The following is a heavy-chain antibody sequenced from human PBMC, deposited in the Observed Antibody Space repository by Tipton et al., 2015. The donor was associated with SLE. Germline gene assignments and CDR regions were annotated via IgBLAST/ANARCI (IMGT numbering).Heavy chain of an antibody. Sequence: TLSLTCTVSGYSISSGYYWGWIRQPPGKGLEWIGSIYHSGSTYYNPSLKSRVTISVDTSKNQFSLKLSSVTAADTAVYYCARDYYGSGSYYQPGAFDIWGQGTTVIVSS. V-gene: IGHV4-38-2*02. J-gene: IGHJ3*02. D-gene: IGHD3-10*01. CDR3: ARDYYGSGSYYQPGAFDI. CDR1: GYSISSGYY. CDR2: IYHSGST.